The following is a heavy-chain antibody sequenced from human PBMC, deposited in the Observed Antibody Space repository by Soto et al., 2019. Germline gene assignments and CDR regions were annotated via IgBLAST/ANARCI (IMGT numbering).Heavy chain of an antibody. D-gene: IGHD3-22*01. V-gene: IGHV1-3*01. CDR2: INAGSGNT. CDR3: ASAYYYDSSGTYFYYGMDV. CDR1: GYTYTIYA. J-gene: IGHJ6*02. Sequence: ASVKVSCKASGYTYTIYAMHWVRHATGQRLEWMGWINAGSGNTKYSQKFQGRVTITRDTSASTAYMELSSLRSEDTAVYYCASAYYYDSSGTYFYYGMDVWGQATMVTVSS.